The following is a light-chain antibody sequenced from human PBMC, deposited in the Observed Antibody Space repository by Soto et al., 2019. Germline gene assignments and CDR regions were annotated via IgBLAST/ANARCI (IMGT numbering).Light chain of an antibody. CDR3: QHYNNWPSRT. CDR2: GSF. CDR1: QSVSSN. Sequence: EIVMTQSPATLSVFPGERATLSCRASQSVSSNLDWYQQKPGQAPRLLIYGSFTRATGIPARFSGSGSGTEFTLIISSLQAEDVAVDDCQHYNNWPSRTFGQGTKLEIK. V-gene: IGKV3-15*01. J-gene: IGKJ2*01.